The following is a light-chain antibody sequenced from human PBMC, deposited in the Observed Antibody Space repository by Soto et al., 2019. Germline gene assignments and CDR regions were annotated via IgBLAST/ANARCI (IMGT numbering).Light chain of an antibody. Sequence: EIVLTQSPGTLSLSPGERATLSCRASQSVSSSYLAWYQQKPGQAPRLLIYGASSRATGIPDRFSGSGSGTDFTLTISRLEPEDFAVYYCQQYNNGPPTWTFGQGTKVEIK. V-gene: IGKV3-20*01. CDR2: GAS. J-gene: IGKJ1*01. CDR3: QQYNNGPPTWT. CDR1: QSVSSSY.